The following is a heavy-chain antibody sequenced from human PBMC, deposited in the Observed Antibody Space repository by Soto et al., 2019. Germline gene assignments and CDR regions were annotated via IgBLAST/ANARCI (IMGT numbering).Heavy chain of an antibody. V-gene: IGHV1-8*01. CDR2: MNPNSGNT. CDR3: ARGRHNTAMVNWFDP. J-gene: IGHJ5*02. D-gene: IGHD5-18*01. Sequence: ASVKVSCKASGYTFTSYDINWVRQATGQGLEWMGWMNPNSGNTGYAQKIQGRVTMTRNTSISTAYMELSSLRSEDTAVYYCARGRHNTAMVNWFDPWGQGTLVTVSS. CDR1: GYTFTSYD.